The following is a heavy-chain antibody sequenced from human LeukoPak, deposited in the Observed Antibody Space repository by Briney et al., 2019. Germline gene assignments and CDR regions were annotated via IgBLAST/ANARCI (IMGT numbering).Heavy chain of an antibody. CDR2: IYHSGST. V-gene: IGHV4-38-2*02. J-gene: IGHJ6*03. CDR1: GYSISSGYY. Sequence: SETLSLTCTVSGYSISSGYYWGWIRQPPGEGLEWIGSIYHSGSTYYNPSLKSRVTISVDTSKNQFSLKLSSVTAADTAVYYCARGYCSGGSCYFYYYYMDVWGKGTTVTVSS. D-gene: IGHD2-15*01. CDR3: ARGYCSGGSCYFYYYYMDV.